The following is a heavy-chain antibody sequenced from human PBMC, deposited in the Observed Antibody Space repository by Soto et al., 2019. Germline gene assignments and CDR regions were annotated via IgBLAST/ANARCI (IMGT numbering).Heavy chain of an antibody. CDR1: GFPFNFYS. J-gene: IGHJ4*02. V-gene: IGHV3-48*02. CDR2: ITSTSSAI. D-gene: IGHD1-1*01. CDR3: ARDGKGAAYTHGPYYFDY. Sequence: GGSLRLSCAASGFPFNFYSMNWVRQAPGKGLEWISYITSTSSAINYADSVRGRFTISRDNAMRSLFLHMNSLRDEDTAVFYCARDGKGAAYTHGPYYFDYWGQGALVTVSS.